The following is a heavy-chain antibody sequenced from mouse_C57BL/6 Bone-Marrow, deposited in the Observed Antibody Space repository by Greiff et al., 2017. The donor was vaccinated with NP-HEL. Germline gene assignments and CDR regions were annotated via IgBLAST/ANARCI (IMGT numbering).Heavy chain of an antibody. Sequence: QVQLQQSGAELVKPGASVKLSCKASGYTFTEYTIHWVKQRSGQGLEWIGWFYPGSGSIKYNEKFKDKATLTADKSSSTVYMELSILISDGSPVYFYARVEILYYGYGFWFAYWGQGTVVTVSA. CDR1: GYTFTEYT. CDR3: ARVEILYYGYGFWFAY. D-gene: IGHD2-2*01. J-gene: IGHJ3*01. CDR2: FYPGSGSI. V-gene: IGHV1-62-2*01.